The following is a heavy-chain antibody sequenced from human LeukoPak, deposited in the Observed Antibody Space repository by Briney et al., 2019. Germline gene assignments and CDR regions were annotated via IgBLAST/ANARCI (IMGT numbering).Heavy chain of an antibody. D-gene: IGHD3-9*01. V-gene: IGHV3-23*01. CDR2: ITGSGGST. J-gene: IGHJ4*02. CDR3: TKWGDYDGLTGYSASDC. CDR1: GFTFSDYA. Sequence: PGASLRLSCAASGFTFSDYAMSWVRQAPGKGLEWVSAITGSGGSTWYADSVKGHFTISRDNSKNTLYLQMNSLGAEDTAVYYCTKWGDYDGLTGYSASDCWGQGTLVTVSS.